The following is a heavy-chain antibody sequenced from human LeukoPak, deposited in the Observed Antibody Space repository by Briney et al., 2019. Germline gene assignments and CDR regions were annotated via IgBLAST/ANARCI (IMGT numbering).Heavy chain of an antibody. D-gene: IGHD4-17*01. Sequence: GGSLRLSCAASGFTFSSSGMHWVRQAPGKGLEWVAVISHDGRSKYYGDSVKGRFTISRDNSKDTLYLQMYSLRAEDTAVYYCANEIRPNDYWGQGTLVTVSS. V-gene: IGHV3-30*18. J-gene: IGHJ4*02. CDR2: ISHDGRSK. CDR1: GFTFSSSG. CDR3: ANEIRPNDY.